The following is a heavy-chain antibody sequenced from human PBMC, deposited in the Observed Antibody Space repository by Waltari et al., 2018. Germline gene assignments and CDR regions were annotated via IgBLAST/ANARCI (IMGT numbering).Heavy chain of an antibody. CDR1: GGSISSGSFY. CDR2: IYYSGST. D-gene: IGHD5-12*01. V-gene: IGHV4-39*01. J-gene: IGHJ5*02. Sequence: QLQLQESGPGLVRPSETLSLTCSVAGGSISSGSFYWGWTRQSPGKGLEWIGSIYYSGSTDYNSNLKSRVTISGDTSKNQFSLKLSSVTAADTAVYYCARHWKKSGYRFDPWGQGTLVTVSS. CDR3: ARHWKKSGYRFDP.